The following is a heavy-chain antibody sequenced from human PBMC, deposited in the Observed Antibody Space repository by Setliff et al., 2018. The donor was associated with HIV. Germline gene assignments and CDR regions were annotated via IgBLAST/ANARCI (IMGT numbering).Heavy chain of an antibody. V-gene: IGHV3-48*01. Sequence: PGGSLRLSCAASGFTFSNAWMSWVRQAPGKGLEWVSYISPSSTIIYYPDSVKGRFTTSRDNARNSLYLEMNSLRADDTAVYYCARDFCGSSCSSGYGYFDHWGQGTLVTVSS. D-gene: IGHD2-15*01. CDR1: GFTFSNAW. CDR3: ARDFCGSSCSSGYGYFDH. J-gene: IGHJ4*02. CDR2: ISPSSTII.